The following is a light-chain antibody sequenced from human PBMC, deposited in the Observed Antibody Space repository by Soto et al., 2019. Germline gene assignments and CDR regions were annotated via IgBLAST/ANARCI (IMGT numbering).Light chain of an antibody. J-gene: IGLJ3*02. CDR1: SSNIGSNY. CDR2: RNN. CDR3: AAWDDSLSAYGV. Sequence: QSVLTQPPSASGTPGQRVTISCSGSSSNIGSNYVYWYQQLPGTAPKLLIYRNNQRPSGVPDRFSGSKSGTSASLAISGLRSEDEADYYCAAWDDSLSAYGVFGGGTKLTVL. V-gene: IGLV1-47*01.